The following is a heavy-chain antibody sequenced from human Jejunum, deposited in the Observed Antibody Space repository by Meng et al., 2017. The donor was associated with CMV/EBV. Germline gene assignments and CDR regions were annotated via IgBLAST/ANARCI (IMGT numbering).Heavy chain of an antibody. J-gene: IGHJ5*02. Sequence: SGVIFNNYYIHWVRHVPGKGLMWVSRINGEGTSITYADSVKGRFTISRDNARNTVYLQMNSLRADDTAVYYCARSVSRYNWFDPWGQGTLVTVSS. D-gene: IGHD1-14*01. CDR1: GVIFNNYY. CDR3: ARSVSRYNWFDP. CDR2: INGEGTSI. V-gene: IGHV3-74*01.